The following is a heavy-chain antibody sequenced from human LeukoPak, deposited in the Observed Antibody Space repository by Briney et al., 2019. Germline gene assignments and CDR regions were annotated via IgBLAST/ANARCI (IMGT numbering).Heavy chain of an antibody. D-gene: IGHD1-26*01. J-gene: IGHJ4*02. CDR3: ARGVNSGYFDY. V-gene: IGHV4-59*01. Sequence: SETLSLTCTVSGGSISSYYWTSIPQPPGKGLEWIGYIYYSGSTNYNPSLKSRVTISVDTSKNQFSLKLTSVTAADTAVYYCARGVNSGYFDYCGQGTLVTVSS. CDR2: IYYSGST. CDR1: GGSISSYY.